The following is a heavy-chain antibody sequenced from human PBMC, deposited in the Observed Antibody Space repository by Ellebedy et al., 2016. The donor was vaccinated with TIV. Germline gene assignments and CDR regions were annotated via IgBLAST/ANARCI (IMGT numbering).Heavy chain of an antibody. CDR2: INQDGGEK. V-gene: IGHV3-7*01. CDR1: GFTFGDYV. CDR3: VRESYRNYTWGTTGFDS. Sequence: PGGSLRLSCTGSGFTFGDYVMSWFRQGPGKGLEWVANINQDGGEKNYVDSVRGRFTISRDNAKNSVHLQMNSLRAEDTAVYYCVRESYRNYTWGTTGFDSWGQGTLVTASS. D-gene: IGHD4-11*01. J-gene: IGHJ5*01.